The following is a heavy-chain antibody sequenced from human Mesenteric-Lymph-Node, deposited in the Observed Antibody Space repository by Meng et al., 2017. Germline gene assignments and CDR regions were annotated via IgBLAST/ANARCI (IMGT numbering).Heavy chain of an antibody. CDR1: GFTFSSYA. J-gene: IGHJ4*02. V-gene: IGHV3-21*01. D-gene: IGHD3-10*01. Sequence: GGSLRLSCAASGFTFSSYAMSWVRQAPGKGLEWVSSMADSNSYIYYADSVKGRFTMSRDNAKNSLYLQMNSLRAADTAVYYCARGPAENFRDYGSGRFDCWGQGMLVTVSS. CDR2: MADSNSYI. CDR3: ARGPAENFRDYGSGRFDC.